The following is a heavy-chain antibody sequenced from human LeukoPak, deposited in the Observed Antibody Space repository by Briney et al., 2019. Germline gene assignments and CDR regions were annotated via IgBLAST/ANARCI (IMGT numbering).Heavy chain of an antibody. Sequence: MTGGSLRLSCAASGFTFSSYAMSWVRQPPGKGLEWIGEINHSGSTNYNPSLKSRVTISVDTSKNQFSLKLSSVTAADTAVYYCARALTYPNGADWGQGTLVTVSP. V-gene: IGHV4-34*01. CDR2: INHSGST. CDR1: GFTFSSYA. D-gene: IGHD1-26*01. CDR3: ARALTYPNGAD. J-gene: IGHJ4*02.